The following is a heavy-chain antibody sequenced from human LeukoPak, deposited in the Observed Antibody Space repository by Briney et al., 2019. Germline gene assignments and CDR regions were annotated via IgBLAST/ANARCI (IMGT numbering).Heavy chain of an antibody. V-gene: IGHV3-21*01. CDR1: GFTFSSYS. CDR3: ARVELVAGTSD. J-gene: IGHJ4*02. CDR2: ISSSSSYI. Sequence: GGSLRLSCAASGFTFSSYSMNWVRQAPGKGLEWVSSISSSSSYIYYADSVKGRFTISRDNAKNSLYLQMNSLRAEDTAVYCCARVELVAGTSDWGQGTLVTVSS. D-gene: IGHD6-19*01.